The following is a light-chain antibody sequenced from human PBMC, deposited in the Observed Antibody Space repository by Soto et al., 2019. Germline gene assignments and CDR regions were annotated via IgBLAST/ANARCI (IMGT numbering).Light chain of an antibody. V-gene: IGKV3-15*01. J-gene: IGKJ2*01. Sequence: EIVMTQSPATLSVSPGERATLSCRASQSVSSNLAWYQQKPGQAPRLLIYGASTRATGIPARFSGSGSGTDFILTISSLQSEDFAVYYWQQYNNWPPYTFGQGTKLEI. CDR3: QQYNNWPPYT. CDR1: QSVSSN. CDR2: GAS.